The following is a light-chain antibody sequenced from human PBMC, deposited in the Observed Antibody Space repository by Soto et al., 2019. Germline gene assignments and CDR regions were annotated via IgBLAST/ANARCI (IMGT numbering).Light chain of an antibody. J-gene: IGKJ3*01. Sequence: DFQMTQSPSSLSASVGDRVTITCQASQDISDYLNWYQQKPGKAPKLLIYAASSLQSGVPSRFSGSGSGTDFTLTISSLQPEDFATYYCQQSYSTPFFGPGTKVDIK. V-gene: IGKV1-39*01. CDR3: QQSYSTPF. CDR2: AAS. CDR1: QDISDY.